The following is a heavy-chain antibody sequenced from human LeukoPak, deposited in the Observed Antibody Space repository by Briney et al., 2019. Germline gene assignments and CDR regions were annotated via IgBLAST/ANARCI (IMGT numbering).Heavy chain of an antibody. CDR3: AREEWLAIDY. CDR1: GYSISSGYQ. D-gene: IGHD3-3*01. J-gene: IGHJ4*02. Sequence: SETLSLTCAVSGYSISSGYQWAWIRQPPGKTLEWIGSIYHSGSTNYNPSLKSRVTISVDTSKNQFSLKLSSVTAADTAVYYCAREEWLAIDYWGQGTLVTVSS. CDR2: IYHSGST. V-gene: IGHV4-38-2*02.